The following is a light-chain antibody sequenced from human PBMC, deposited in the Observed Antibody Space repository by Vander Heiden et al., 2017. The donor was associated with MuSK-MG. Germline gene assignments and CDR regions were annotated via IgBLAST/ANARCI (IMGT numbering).Light chain of an antibody. Sequence: QSALTQPASVSASPGQSITISCTGTSRDVGAFNYVSWYQQHPGKAPKLIIYEVINRPSGVSHRFSGSKSGNTASLTISALQSDDEADYYCASFTTVSSPYVFGTGTRVTFL. V-gene: IGLV2-14*01. CDR3: ASFTTVSSPYV. J-gene: IGLJ1*01. CDR1: SRDVGAFNY. CDR2: EVI.